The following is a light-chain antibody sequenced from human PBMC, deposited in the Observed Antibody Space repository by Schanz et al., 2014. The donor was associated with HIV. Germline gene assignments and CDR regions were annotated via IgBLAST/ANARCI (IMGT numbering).Light chain of an antibody. CDR3: ASYTDSATFV. Sequence: QSALTQPASLSGSPGQSITISCTGTSSDVGGYKFVSWYQQHPGKAPKLLLYDVSIRVRPSGVSNRFSGSKSDNTASLTISGLNSEDEADYYCASYTDSATFVFGTATKLTVL. CDR2: DVS. J-gene: IGLJ1*01. V-gene: IGLV2-14*01. CDR1: SSDVGGYKF.